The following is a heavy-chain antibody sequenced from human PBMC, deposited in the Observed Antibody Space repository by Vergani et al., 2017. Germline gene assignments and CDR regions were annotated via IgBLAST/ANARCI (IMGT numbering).Heavy chain of an antibody. CDR3: ARGRASIYCSSTSCYNRFDY. Sequence: QVQLQESGPGLVKPSGTLSLTCAVSGYSISSGYYWGWIRQPPGEGLEWIGTIYHSGSTNYNPSLKSRVTISVDTSKNQFSLRLSSVTAADTAVYYCARGRASIYCSSTSCYNRFDYWGQGTLVTVSS. CDR2: IYHSGST. D-gene: IGHD2-2*02. CDR1: GYSISSGYY. J-gene: IGHJ4*02. V-gene: IGHV4-38-2*01.